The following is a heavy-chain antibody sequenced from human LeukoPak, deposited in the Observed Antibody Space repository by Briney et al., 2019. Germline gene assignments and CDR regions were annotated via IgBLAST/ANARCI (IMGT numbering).Heavy chain of an antibody. CDR2: IKQDGSEK. D-gene: IGHD6-6*01. J-gene: IGHJ2*01. CDR3: ARIGYSSSSFDL. Sequence: GGSLRLSCAPSGFTFSNYWMSWVRQAPGKGLEWVANIKQDGSEKDYVDSMKGRFTISRDNAEKSLYLQMNSLRAEDTAVYYCARIGYSSSSFDLWGRGTLVTVSS. V-gene: IGHV3-7*01. CDR1: GFTFSNYW.